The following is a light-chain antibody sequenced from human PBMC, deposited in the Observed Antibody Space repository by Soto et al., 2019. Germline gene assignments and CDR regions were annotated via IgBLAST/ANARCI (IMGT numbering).Light chain of an antibody. Sequence: DIQMTQSPSSLSAFVGDSITITCQASQDLKNYLNWYQHKPGKAPKLLIYDAFKSDTGVPSRFSGSGSGTDFTFTISSLQPEDIATYFGQQYDSLPPTFGGGTRVDI. CDR3: QQYDSLPPT. CDR2: DAF. CDR1: QDLKNY. J-gene: IGKJ4*01. V-gene: IGKV1-33*01.